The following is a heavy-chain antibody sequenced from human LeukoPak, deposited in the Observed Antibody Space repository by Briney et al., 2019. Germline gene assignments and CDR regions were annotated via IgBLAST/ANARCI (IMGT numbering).Heavy chain of an antibody. J-gene: IGHJ5*02. D-gene: IGHD3-22*01. CDR2: ISDSGST. CDR3: ARGYDSSAYYPFNH. V-gene: IGHV4-59*11. Sequence: SETLSLTCVVSGGSLSTHHWSWIRQSSGRGPEWIGYISDSGSTNYNPSLKSRVTISVDTSKNQFSLMLSSVTAADTAVYYCARGYDSSAYYPFNHWGQGTLVTVSS. CDR1: GGSLSTHH.